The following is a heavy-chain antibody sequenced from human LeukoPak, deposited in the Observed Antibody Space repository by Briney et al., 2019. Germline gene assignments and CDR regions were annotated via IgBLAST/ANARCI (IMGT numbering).Heavy chain of an antibody. CDR3: ARVVLRFLEWLKAFDI. V-gene: IGHV1-18*01. CDR1: GYTFTSYG. Sequence: ASVKVSCKASGYTFTSYGISWVRQAPGQGLEWMGWISAYNGNTNYAQKLQGRVTMTTDTSTSTAYMELRSLRSDDTAVYYCARVVLRFLEWLKAFDIWGQGTMVTVSS. CDR2: ISAYNGNT. D-gene: IGHD3-3*01. J-gene: IGHJ3*02.